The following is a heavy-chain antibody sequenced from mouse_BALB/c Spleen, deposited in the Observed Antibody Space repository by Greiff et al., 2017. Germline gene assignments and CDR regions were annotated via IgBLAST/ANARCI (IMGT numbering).Heavy chain of an antibody. V-gene: IGHV1S22*01. J-gene: IGHJ3*01. CDR1: GYTFTSYW. CDR2: IYPGSGST. CDR3: TREAEGAWFAY. Sequence: LQQPGSELVRPGASVKLSCKASGYTFTSYWMHWVKQRPGQGLEWIGNIYPGSGSTNYDEKFKSKATLTVDTSSSTAYMQLSSLTSEDSAVYYCTREAEGAWFAYWGQGTLVTVSA.